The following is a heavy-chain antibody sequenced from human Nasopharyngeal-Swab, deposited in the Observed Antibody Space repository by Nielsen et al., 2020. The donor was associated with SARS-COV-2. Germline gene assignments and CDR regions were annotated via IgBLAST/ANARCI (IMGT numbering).Heavy chain of an antibody. Sequence: LSLTCAASGFTFSSYWMHWGRQAPGKGLVWVSRINSDGSSTSYAASVKGRFTISRDNAKNTLYLQMNSLRAEDTAVYYCARDRDYYGAGSRMGPYDAFDIWGQGTMVTVSS. CDR2: INSDGSST. J-gene: IGHJ3*02. V-gene: IGHV3-74*01. D-gene: IGHD3-10*01. CDR3: ARDRDYYGAGSRMGPYDAFDI. CDR1: GFTFSSYW.